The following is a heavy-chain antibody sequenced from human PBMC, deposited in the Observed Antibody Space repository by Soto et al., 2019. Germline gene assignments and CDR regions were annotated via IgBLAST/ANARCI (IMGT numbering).Heavy chain of an antibody. D-gene: IGHD5-12*01. CDR1: GFTVSSNS. Sequence: EVQLVESGGGLIQPGGSLRLSCAASGFTVSSNSMSWVRQAPGKGLEWVSVIYSGGSTYYADSVKGRFTISRDNSKNTLYLQMTSLRAEDTAVYYCASWNVDVGYFQHWGQGTLVTVSS. CDR3: ASWNVDVGYFQH. J-gene: IGHJ1*01. CDR2: IYSGGST. V-gene: IGHV3-53*01.